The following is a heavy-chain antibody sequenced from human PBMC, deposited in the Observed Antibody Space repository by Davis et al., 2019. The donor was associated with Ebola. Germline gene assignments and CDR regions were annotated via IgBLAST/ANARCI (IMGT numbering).Heavy chain of an antibody. CDR2: INTDGSRT. J-gene: IGHJ5*02. V-gene: IGHV3-74*01. D-gene: IGHD2-2*01. Sequence: HTGGSLRLSCAASGFTFSNYWMHWVRQPPGKGLVWVSRINTDGSRTTYADSVKGRFTISRDNAKNTLYLQMNSLRAEDTAVYYCVRGTSIILAPSATPFGPWGQGILVTVSS. CDR1: GFTFSNYW. CDR3: VRGTSIILAPSATPFGP.